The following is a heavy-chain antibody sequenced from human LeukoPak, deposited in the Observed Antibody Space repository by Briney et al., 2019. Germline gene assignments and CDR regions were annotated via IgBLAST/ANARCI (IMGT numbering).Heavy chain of an antibody. Sequence: KASETLSLTCAVYGGSFSGYYWSWVRQPPGKGLEWIGEINHSGSTNYNPSLKSRVTISVDTSKNQFSLKLSSVTAADTAVYYCARGLGILWLGELFHNWFDPWGQGTLVTVSS. CDR1: GGSFSGYY. V-gene: IGHV4-34*01. CDR2: INHSGST. CDR3: ARGLGILWLGELFHNWFDP. D-gene: IGHD3-10*01. J-gene: IGHJ5*02.